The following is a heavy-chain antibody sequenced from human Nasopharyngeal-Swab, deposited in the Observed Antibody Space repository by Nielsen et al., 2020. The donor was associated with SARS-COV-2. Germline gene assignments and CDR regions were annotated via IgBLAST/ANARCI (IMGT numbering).Heavy chain of an antibody. CDR3: AKGYTYGPPDYYFDY. Sequence: SETLSLTCAVSGGSISTADFSWNWIRQPPGKGLEWIGYINHRGSTYYNPSLKSRVTISVDRSKNQFSLKLDSVTAADTAVYYCAKGYTYGPPDYYFDYWGQGTLVTVSP. CDR2: INHRGST. V-gene: IGHV4-30-2*01. D-gene: IGHD5-18*01. J-gene: IGHJ4*02. CDR1: GGSISTADFS.